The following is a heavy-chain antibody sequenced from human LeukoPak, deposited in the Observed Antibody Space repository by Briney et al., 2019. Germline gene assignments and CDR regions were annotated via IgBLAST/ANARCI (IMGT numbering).Heavy chain of an antibody. J-gene: IGHJ4*02. CDR2: IYYSGST. CDR1: GGSISSYY. D-gene: IGHD3-22*01. Sequence: SETLSLTCTVSGGSISSYYWSWIRQPPGKGLEWIGYIYYSGSTNYNPSLKSRVTISVDTSKNQFSLKLSSVTAADTAVYYCAGYDSSGYYRYWGQGTLVTVSS. V-gene: IGHV4-59*01. CDR3: AGYDSSGYYRY.